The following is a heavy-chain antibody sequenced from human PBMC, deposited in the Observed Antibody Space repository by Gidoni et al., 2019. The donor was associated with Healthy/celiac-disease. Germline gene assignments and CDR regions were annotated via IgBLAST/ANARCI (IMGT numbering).Heavy chain of an antibody. J-gene: IGHJ4*02. Sequence: QVQLVESGGGVVQPGRSLRLSCAASGFPFSRYALHWFRQAPGKGLEWVAVISYDGSNKYYADSVKGRFTISRDNSKNTLYLQMNSLRAEDTAVYYCARDGYDFWSGYYTSTPYYFDYWGQGTLVTVSS. V-gene: IGHV3-30-3*01. CDR2: ISYDGSNK. CDR1: GFPFSRYA. D-gene: IGHD3-3*01. CDR3: ARDGYDFWSGYYTSTPYYFDY.